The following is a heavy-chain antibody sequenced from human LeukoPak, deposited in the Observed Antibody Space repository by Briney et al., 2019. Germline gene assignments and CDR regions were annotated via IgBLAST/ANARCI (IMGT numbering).Heavy chain of an antibody. CDR1: GFSFSVYG. CDR2: IWYDGSNK. J-gene: IGHJ6*04. V-gene: IGHV3-33*08. Sequence: GGSLRLSCAASGFSFSVYGMNWVRQAPGKGLEWVAVIWYDGSNKYYADSVKGRFTISRDNSKNTVYLQINSLRAEDTAVYYCARGFGGLFRMDVWGKGTTVTVSS. CDR3: ARGFGGLFRMDV. D-gene: IGHD3-10*01.